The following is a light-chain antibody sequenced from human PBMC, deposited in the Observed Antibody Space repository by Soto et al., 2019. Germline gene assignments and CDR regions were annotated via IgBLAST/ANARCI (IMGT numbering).Light chain of an antibody. J-gene: IGKJ1*01. V-gene: IGKV1-5*03. CDR1: QSVSPW. CDR3: QHYNSYST. CDR2: KVS. Sequence: DIQMTQSPSTLSASVGDRVTITCRASQSVSPWLAWYQQKPGNAPDLLIYKVSTLESGVPSRFSGSGSGTEFTLTISSLQPDDSATYYCQHYNSYSTFGQGTKVEIK.